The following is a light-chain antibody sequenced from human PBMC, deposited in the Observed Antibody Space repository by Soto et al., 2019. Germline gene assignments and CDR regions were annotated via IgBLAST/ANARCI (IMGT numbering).Light chain of an antibody. CDR1: QSISIY. CDR3: QHRSSWPEGYP. Sequence: EIVLTQSPATLSSSPGERATLSCRASQSISIYLAWYQQKPGQAPRLLIYDASKRSPGIPARFSGSGSWTDVTITISSLEPEDFAVYYCQHRSSWPEGYPCGQGTKLEIK. V-gene: IGKV3-11*01. CDR2: DAS. J-gene: IGKJ2*01.